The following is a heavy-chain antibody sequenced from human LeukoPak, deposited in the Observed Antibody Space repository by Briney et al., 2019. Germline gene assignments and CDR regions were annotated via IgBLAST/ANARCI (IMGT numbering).Heavy chain of an antibody. CDR3: AKDRSDYGGYPPGAFDI. CDR1: GFTFSSYA. Sequence: PGGSLRLSCAASGFTFSSYAMSWVRQAPGKGLEWVSAVSGSGVSTYYADSVKGRFSISRDNSKNTLYLQMNGLRAEDTAVYYCAKDRSDYGGYPPGAFDIWGQGTMVTVS. J-gene: IGHJ3*02. D-gene: IGHD4-17*01. CDR2: VSGSGVST. V-gene: IGHV3-23*01.